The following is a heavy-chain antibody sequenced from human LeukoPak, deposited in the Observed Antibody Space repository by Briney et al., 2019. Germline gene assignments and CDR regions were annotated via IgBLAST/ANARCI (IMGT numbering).Heavy chain of an antibody. J-gene: IGHJ4*02. V-gene: IGHV4-34*01. Sequence: SETLSLTCAVYGGSFSGNYWNWIRQPPGKGLEWIGEINHSGSTNYNSSLSSRVTISVDTSTNQFSLKLTSVTAADTAVYYCARVGRDCSSTSCFDYWGQGTLVTVSS. D-gene: IGHD2-2*01. CDR3: ARVGRDCSSTSCFDY. CDR2: INHSGST. CDR1: GGSFSGNY.